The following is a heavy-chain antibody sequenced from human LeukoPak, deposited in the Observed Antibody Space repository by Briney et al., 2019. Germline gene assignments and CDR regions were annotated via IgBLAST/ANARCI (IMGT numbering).Heavy chain of an antibody. CDR2: IKQDGSEK. J-gene: IGHJ4*02. CDR3: ARKSYRFDY. V-gene: IGHV3-7*01. CDR1: GFTSSNYG. D-gene: IGHD1-26*01. Sequence: GGSLRLSCAASGFTSSNYGVHWVRQAPGKGLEWVANIKQDGSEKYYVDSVKGRFTISRDNAKNSLYLQMNSLRAEDTAVYYCARKSYRFDYWGQGTLVTVSS.